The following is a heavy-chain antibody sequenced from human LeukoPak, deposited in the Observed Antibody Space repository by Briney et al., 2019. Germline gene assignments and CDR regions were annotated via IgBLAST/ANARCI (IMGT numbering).Heavy chain of an antibody. J-gene: IGHJ3*02. CDR3: ARIGVDAFDI. CDR2: IGTDGDT. V-gene: IGHV3-13*01. Sequence: GGSLRLSCAASGFTFSSYDMHWVRQATGKGLEWVSAIGTDGDTFYPGSVKGRFTISRDHAENSLYLQMNSLRAEDTAVYYCARIGVDAFDIWGQGTMVTVSS. CDR1: GFTFSSYD.